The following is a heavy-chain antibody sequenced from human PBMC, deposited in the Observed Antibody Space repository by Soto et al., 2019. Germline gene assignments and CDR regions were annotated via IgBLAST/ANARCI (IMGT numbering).Heavy chain of an antibody. J-gene: IGHJ6*02. V-gene: IGHV1-69*13. Sequence: GASVKVSCKASGGTFSSYAISWVRQAPGQGPEWMGGIIPIFGTANYAQKFQGRVTITADESTSTAYMELSSLRSEDTAVYYYARGIQLWPGRPYGMDVWGQGTTVTVSS. CDR2: IIPIFGTA. CDR3: ARGIQLWPGRPYGMDV. CDR1: GGTFSSYA. D-gene: IGHD5-18*01.